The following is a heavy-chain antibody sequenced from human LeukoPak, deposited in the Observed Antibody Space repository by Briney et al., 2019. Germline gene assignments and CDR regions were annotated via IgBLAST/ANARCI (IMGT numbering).Heavy chain of an antibody. D-gene: IGHD3-22*01. J-gene: IGHJ4*02. CDR3: VKLLVEMRLLLPYFDY. CDR1: GFTFSSYA. Sequence: GGCLRLSCSASGFTFSSYAMHWVRQAPGKGLEFVSAISTNGGSTYYADSVKGRFTISRDNSKNMLYLHMSSLRPEDTAVYYCVKLLVEMRLLLPYFDYWGQGTLVTVSS. CDR2: ISTNGGST. V-gene: IGHV3-64D*06.